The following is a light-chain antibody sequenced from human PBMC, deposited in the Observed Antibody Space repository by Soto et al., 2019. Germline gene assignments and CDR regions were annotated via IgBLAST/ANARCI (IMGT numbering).Light chain of an antibody. J-gene: IGLJ1*01. CDR3: CSYAGSYV. V-gene: IGLV2-11*01. CDR1: SSDVGGYNY. CDR2: DVN. Sequence: LTQPRSVSGSPGQSVTISCTGSSSDVGGYNYVSWYQQHPGKAPKLMISDVNKRPSGVPDRFSGSKSGNTASLTISGLQAEDEADYYCCSYAGSYVFGTGTKVTVL.